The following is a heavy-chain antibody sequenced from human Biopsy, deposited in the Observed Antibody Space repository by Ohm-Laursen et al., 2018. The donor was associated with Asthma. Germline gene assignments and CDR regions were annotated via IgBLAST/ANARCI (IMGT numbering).Heavy chain of an antibody. CDR3: ARKAGSCISRTCYSLDF. J-gene: IGHJ4*02. V-gene: IGHV1-69*13. Sequence: SVKVSCKSLGGTFNTYVIGWVRQAPGQGLEWMGGINSVFGTTTYPQRFQDRVTITADDSTSTVYVELSSLRSEDTAVYYCARKAGSCISRTCYSLDFWGQGTLVTVSS. CDR1: GGTFNTYV. CDR2: INSVFGTT. D-gene: IGHD2-2*01.